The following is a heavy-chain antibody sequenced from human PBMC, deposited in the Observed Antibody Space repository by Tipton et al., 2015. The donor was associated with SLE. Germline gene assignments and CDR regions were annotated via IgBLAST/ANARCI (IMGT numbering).Heavy chain of an antibody. J-gene: IGHJ4*02. Sequence: AVSYDGSTKYYADSVKGRFIISRDNSKNTLYLQMNSLRAEDTAVYYCARGEPYSSSWYSYWGQGTLVTVSS. D-gene: IGHD6-13*01. CDR3: ARGEPYSSSWYSY. CDR2: VSYDGSTK. V-gene: IGHV3-33*05.